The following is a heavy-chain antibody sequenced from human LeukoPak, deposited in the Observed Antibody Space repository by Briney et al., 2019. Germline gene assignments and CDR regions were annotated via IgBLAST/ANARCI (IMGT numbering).Heavy chain of an antibody. J-gene: IGHJ4*02. Sequence: PSGTLSLTCTVSGGSISSYYWSWIRQPPGKGLEWIGYIYYSGSTNYNPSLKSRVTISVDTSKNQFSLKLSSVTAADTAVYYCARGYSSGWVDYWGQGTLVTVSS. CDR1: GGSISSYY. V-gene: IGHV4-59*08. CDR3: ARGYSSGWVDY. D-gene: IGHD6-19*01. CDR2: IYYSGST.